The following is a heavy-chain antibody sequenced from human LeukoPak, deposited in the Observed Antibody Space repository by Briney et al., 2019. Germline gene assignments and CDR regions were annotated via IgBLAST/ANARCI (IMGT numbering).Heavy chain of an antibody. D-gene: IGHD3-22*01. Sequence: SETLSLTCTVSGGSISSYYWSWIRQPPGKGLEWIGYIYSSGSTNYNSSLKSRVTISLDTSKNQFSLKLRSVTTADTAVYYCARTEYYCGGSGPRFDSWGQGTLVTVSS. J-gene: IGHJ4*02. CDR3: ARTEYYCGGSGPRFDS. CDR2: IYSSGST. CDR1: GGSISSYY. V-gene: IGHV4-59*01.